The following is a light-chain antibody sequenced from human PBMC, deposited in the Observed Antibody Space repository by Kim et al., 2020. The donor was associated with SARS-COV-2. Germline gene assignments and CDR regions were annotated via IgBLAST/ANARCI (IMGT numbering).Light chain of an antibody. V-gene: IGLV10-54*01. Sequence: RRTATRTCIGNSNNVGDPGAAWLQQHQGHPPKLLFYRNNNRPSGISERLSASRSGNTDSLTITALQPEDEADYYCSAWDSSLSAWVLGGGTQLTVL. CDR3: SAWDSSLSAWV. J-gene: IGLJ3*02. CDR2: RNN. CDR1: SNNVGDPG.